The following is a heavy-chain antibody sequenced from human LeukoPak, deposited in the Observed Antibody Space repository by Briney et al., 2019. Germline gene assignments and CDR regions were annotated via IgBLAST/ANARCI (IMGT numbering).Heavy chain of an antibody. CDR1: GGSISSYY. J-gene: IGHJ5*02. D-gene: IGHD3-3*01. CDR3: ARVPTYSDLGSNLGFDP. CDR2: IYYSGGT. Sequence: SETLSLTCTVSGGSISSYYWNWIRQPPGKGLEWIGYIYYSGGTNYNPSLKSRITISVDTSKNQFSLKLSSVTAADTAVYYCARVPTYSDLGSNLGFDPWGQGTLVTVSS. V-gene: IGHV4-59*01.